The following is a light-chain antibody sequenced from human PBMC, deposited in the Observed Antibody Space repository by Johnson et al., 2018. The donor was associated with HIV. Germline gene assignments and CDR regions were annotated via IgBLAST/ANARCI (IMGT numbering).Light chain of an antibody. CDR3: GTWDSSLSVYV. CDR1: SSNIGNNY. CDR2: DNN. V-gene: IGLV1-51*01. Sequence: QSVLTQPPSVSAAPGQKVTISCSGSSSNIGNNYVSWYQQLPGTPPKIIIYDNNKRPSGIPDRFSGSKSGTSATLGITGLQTGDEADYYCGTWDSSLSVYVFGTGTKVPV. J-gene: IGLJ1*01.